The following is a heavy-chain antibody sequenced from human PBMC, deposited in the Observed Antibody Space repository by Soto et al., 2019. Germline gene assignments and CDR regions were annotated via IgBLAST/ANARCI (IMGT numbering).Heavy chain of an antibody. V-gene: IGHV2-5*02. CDR3: AHRHSYYTTSRYDWFDP. D-gene: IGHD6-13*01. Sequence: QITLKESGPTLVKPTQTLTLTCTFSGFSLSTRGVGVGWIRQPPGKALEWLALIYWDADKRYSPSLKSRLTITKDTSKNQVVLTMTNMDPVDTGTYYCAHRHSYYTTSRYDWFDPWGQGTLVTVSS. CDR1: GFSLSTRGVG. J-gene: IGHJ5*02. CDR2: IYWDADK.